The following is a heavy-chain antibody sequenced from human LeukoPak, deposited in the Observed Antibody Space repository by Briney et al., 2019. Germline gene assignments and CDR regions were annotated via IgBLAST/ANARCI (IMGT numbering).Heavy chain of an antibody. D-gene: IGHD1-26*01. V-gene: IGHV1-2*02. Sequence: ASVKVSCKASGYTFTGYYMHWVRQAPGQGLEWMGWINPISGGTNYAQSFQGRVTMTRDTSLNTAYMEVSRLRSDDTAVYYCARDDGHYDYWGQGTLVTVSS. CDR3: ARDDGHYDY. J-gene: IGHJ4*02. CDR2: INPISGGT. CDR1: GYTFTGYY.